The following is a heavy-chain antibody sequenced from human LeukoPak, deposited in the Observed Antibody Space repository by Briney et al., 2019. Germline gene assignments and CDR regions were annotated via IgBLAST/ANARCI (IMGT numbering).Heavy chain of an antibody. Sequence: SETLSLTCAVYGGSFSGYYWSWIRQPPGKGLEWIGEINHSGSTNYNPSLKSRVTISVDTSKNQFSLKLSSVTAADTAVYYCARGRLAYYYDSSGYYRWPPPDYWGQGTLVTVSS. CDR3: ARGRLAYYYDSSGYYRWPPPDY. D-gene: IGHD3-22*01. CDR2: INHSGST. V-gene: IGHV4-34*01. CDR1: GGSFSGYY. J-gene: IGHJ4*02.